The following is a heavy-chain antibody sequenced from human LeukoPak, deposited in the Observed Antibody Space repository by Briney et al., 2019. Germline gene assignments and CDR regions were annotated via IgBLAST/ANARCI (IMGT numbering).Heavy chain of an antibody. V-gene: IGHV3-7*01. Sequence: PGGSLRLSCAASGFTFSNSWMSWVRQAPGKGLEWVATIKPDGSAQYYEDSVKGRFTISRDNAKNSLFLQINSLRAEDTAVYYCANGGTYSSGPWGQGTLVTVSS. J-gene: IGHJ5*02. CDR3: ANGGTYSSGP. CDR1: GFTFSNSW. D-gene: IGHD3-22*01. CDR2: IKPDGSAQ.